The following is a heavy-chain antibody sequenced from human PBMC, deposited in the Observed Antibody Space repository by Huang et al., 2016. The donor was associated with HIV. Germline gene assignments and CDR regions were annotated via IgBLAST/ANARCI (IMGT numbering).Heavy chain of an antibody. D-gene: IGHD2-21*01. CDR3: AREFVIFGAPLWPAY. CDR1: GYSFTTYA. CDR2: INPGNGNT. Sequence: QVQLVQSGAEVKKPGASVKVSCKGSGYSFTTYALHWVRQAPGHRLEWMGWINPGNGNTNDSQKFQGRVTITRDTSASTVYMEVSSLTFEDTAVYYCAREFVIFGAPLWPAYWGQGTLISVSS. J-gene: IGHJ4*02. V-gene: IGHV1-3*01.